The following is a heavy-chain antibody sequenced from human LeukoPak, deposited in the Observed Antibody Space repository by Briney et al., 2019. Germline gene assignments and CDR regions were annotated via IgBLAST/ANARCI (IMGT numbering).Heavy chain of an antibody. J-gene: IGHJ6*02. CDR2: IYYSGST. CDR3: AALRGYVGV. D-gene: IGHD3-10*02. V-gene: IGHV4-39*01. Sequence: PSETLSLTCTVSGVSIGGSSYYWGWIRQPPGKGLEWIGCIYYSGSTYYNPSLKSRVTISVDTSKNQFSLNLISMTAADTALHYCAALRGYVGVWGLGTTVTVSS. CDR1: GVSIGGSSYY.